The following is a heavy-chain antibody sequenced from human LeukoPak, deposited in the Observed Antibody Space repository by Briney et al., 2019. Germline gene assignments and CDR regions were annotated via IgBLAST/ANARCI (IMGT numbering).Heavy chain of an antibody. J-gene: IGHJ3*02. V-gene: IGHV3-23*01. CDR3: TETKGGYCSSTSCRPHDAFDI. CDR1: GFTFSSYA. CDR2: ISGSGGST. D-gene: IGHD2-2*01. Sequence: GGSLRLSCAASGFTFSSYAMSWVRQAPGKGLEWVSAISGSGGSTYYADSVKGRFTISRDNSKNTLYLQMNSLRAEDTAVYYCTETKGGYCSSTSCRPHDAFDIWGQGTMVTVSS.